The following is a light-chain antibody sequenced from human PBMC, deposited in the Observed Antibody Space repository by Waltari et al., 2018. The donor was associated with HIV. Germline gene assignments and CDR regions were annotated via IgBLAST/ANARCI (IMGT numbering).Light chain of an antibody. Sequence: DIVMTQSPDSLAVSLGARATINCKSSHSVLYTSNSNNYLAWYQQKPGQPPKLLIYWASTRESGVPDRFSGSGSGTEFTLTISSLQAEDVAVYYCQQYYSTPITFGQG. CDR1: HSVLYTSNSNNY. J-gene: IGKJ5*01. V-gene: IGKV4-1*01. CDR3: QQYYSTPIT. CDR2: WAS.